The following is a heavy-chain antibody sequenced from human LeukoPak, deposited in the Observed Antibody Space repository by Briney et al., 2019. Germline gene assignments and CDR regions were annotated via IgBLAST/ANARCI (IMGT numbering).Heavy chain of an antibody. V-gene: IGHV1-18*01. Sequence: ASVKVSCEASGYTFTSYGISWVRQAPGQGLEWMGWISAYNGNTNYAQKLQGRVTMTTDTSTSTAYMELRSLRSDDTAVYYCARDLRDTAMDLFDYWGQGTLVTVSS. J-gene: IGHJ4*02. D-gene: IGHD5-18*01. CDR2: ISAYNGNT. CDR3: ARDLRDTAMDLFDY. CDR1: GYTFTSYG.